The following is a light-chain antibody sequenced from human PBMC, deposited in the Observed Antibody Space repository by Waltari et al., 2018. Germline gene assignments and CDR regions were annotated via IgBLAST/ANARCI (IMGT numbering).Light chain of an antibody. J-gene: IGLJ2*01. CDR3: NPRDRSGNISV. V-gene: IGLV3-19*01. CDR1: SLRSYY. Sequence: SSELTQYPAVSVALGQTVRITCQGDSLRSYYASWYQQKPGQAPVLVIYGTTNPPSGIPDTLDGSRAGKKVSLTITEAPEEDEAVYSSNPRDRSGNISVFGGGTQLTVL. CDR2: GTT.